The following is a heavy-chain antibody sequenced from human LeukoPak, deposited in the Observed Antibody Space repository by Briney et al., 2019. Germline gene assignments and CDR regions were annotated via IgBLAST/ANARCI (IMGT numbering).Heavy chain of an antibody. D-gene: IGHD4-17*01. J-gene: IGHJ5*02. V-gene: IGHV3-30*18. CDR3: AKDRDSDYGDGGFDP. CDR1: GFTFSTYG. CDR2: ISYDGTNK. Sequence: GGSLRLSCAAPGFTFSTYGLHWVCQAPGKGLEWVAVISYDGTNKYYADSVKGRFTISRDNSKNTLYLQMNSLRAEDTAVYYCAKDRDSDYGDGGFDPWGQGTLVTVSS.